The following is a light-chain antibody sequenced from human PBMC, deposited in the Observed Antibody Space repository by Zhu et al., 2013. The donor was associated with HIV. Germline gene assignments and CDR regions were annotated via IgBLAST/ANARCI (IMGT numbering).Light chain of an antibody. CDR3: QHVNDNPA. CDR2: VAS. Sequence: DIQMTQSPSSLSASVGDRVTITCRASQGIRNDLAWYQQKPGKAPKRLIYVASSLQSGVPSRFSGSGSGTQFALTISSLQSEDFATYYCQHVNDNPAFGPGTDSGC. J-gene: IGKJ3*01. V-gene: IGKV1-17*01. CDR1: QGIRND.